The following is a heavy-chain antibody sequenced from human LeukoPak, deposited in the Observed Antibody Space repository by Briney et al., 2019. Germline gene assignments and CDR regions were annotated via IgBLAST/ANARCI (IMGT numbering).Heavy chain of an antibody. D-gene: IGHD1-26*01. CDR3: ARRGSGSYFDY. CDR2: IYYSGST. V-gene: IGHV4-59*08. Sequence: PSETLSLTCTVSGGSISSYYWSWIRQPPGKGLEWIGYIYYSGSTNYSPSLKSRVTISVDTSKNQFSLKLSSVTAADTAVYYCARRGSGSYFDYWGQGTLVTVSS. CDR1: GGSISSYY. J-gene: IGHJ4*02.